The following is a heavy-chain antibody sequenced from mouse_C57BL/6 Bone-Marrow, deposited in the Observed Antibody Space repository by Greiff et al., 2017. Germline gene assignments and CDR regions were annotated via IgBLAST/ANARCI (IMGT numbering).Heavy chain of an antibody. CDR3: TWTVVGAMDY. D-gene: IGHD1-1*01. CDR1: GFNIKDDY. V-gene: IGHV14-4*01. Sequence: LQESGAELVRPGASVKLSCTASGFNIKDDYMHWVKQRPEQGLEWIGWIDPENGDTEYASKFQGKATITADTSSNTAYLQLSSLTSEDTAVYYCTWTVVGAMDYWGQGTSVTVSS. CDR2: IDPENGDT. J-gene: IGHJ4*01.